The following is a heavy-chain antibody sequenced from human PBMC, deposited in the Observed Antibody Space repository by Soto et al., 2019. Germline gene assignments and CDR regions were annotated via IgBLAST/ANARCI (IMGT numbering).Heavy chain of an antibody. J-gene: IGHJ6*02. CDR3: ASRDSRASNTNLDYYGMDV. Sequence: QVRLVESGGGVVQLGRSLRLSCAASGFTFSSHAMHWVRQAPGKGLEWVAVISNDGTKKFYADSVKGRFTVSRDNSNDTHYLQLNRLRVEDTAIYYCASRDSRASNTNLDYYGMDVWGRGTTVTVSS. CDR2: ISNDGTKK. V-gene: IGHV3-30-3*01. CDR1: GFTFSSHA. D-gene: IGHD6-19*01.